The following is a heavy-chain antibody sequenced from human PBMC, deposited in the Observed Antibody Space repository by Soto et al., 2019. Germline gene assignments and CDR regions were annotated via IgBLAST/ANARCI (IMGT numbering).Heavy chain of an antibody. V-gene: IGHV4-30-4*01. CDR3: AGVDTAMGRFDY. CDR1: GGSISSGDYY. CDR2: TYYSGST. D-gene: IGHD5-18*01. Sequence: QVQLQESGPGLVKPSQTLSLTCTVSGGSISSGDYYWSWIRQPPGKGLEWIGYTYYSGSTYYNPSLKSRVTISGDTSKNPFSLKLSAVTAADTAVYYWAGVDTAMGRFDYWGQGTLVTVSS. J-gene: IGHJ4*02.